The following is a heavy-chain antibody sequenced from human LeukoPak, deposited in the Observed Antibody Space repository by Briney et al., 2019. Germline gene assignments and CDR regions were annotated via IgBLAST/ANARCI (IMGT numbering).Heavy chain of an antibody. CDR2: ISPHTGDT. Sequence: ASVKVSCKASGYTFTSYYIHWVRQAPGQGLEWMGRISPHTGDTIYAQKFQGRVTMTSDTSTSTAYMEVSRLRSDDTAVYYCARDQGKPHWGQGTLVTVSS. V-gene: IGHV1-2*06. D-gene: IGHD3-10*01. CDR1: GYTFTSYY. J-gene: IGHJ4*02. CDR3: ARDQGKPH.